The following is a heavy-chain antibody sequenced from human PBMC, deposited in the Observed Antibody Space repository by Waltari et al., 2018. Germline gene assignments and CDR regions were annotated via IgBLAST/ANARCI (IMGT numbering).Heavy chain of an antibody. Sequence: QVQLVQSGAEVKKPGSSVKVSCKASGGTFSRYAISWVRQAPGQGLEWMGGIILSLGIANYSQKFPGRGSITADESTSTADMELSSLRSEDTAVYYCASQLVESIMDVWGQGTTVTVSS. CDR3: ASQLVESIMDV. CDR1: GGTFSRYA. CDR2: IILSLGIA. J-gene: IGHJ6*02. D-gene: IGHD6-6*01. V-gene: IGHV1-69*04.